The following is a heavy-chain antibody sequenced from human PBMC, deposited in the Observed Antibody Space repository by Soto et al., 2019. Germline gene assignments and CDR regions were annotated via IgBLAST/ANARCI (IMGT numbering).Heavy chain of an antibody. V-gene: IGHV3-48*02. J-gene: IGHJ6*02. CDR3: ARAPSYGLYYYYGMDV. CDR2: ISSSSSTI. CDR1: GFTFSSYS. D-gene: IGHD5-18*01. Sequence: PGGSLRLSCAASGFTFSSYSMNWVRQAPGKGLEWVSYISSSSSTIYYADSVKGRFTISRDNAKNSLYLQMNSLRDEDTAVYYCARAPSYGLYYYYGMDVWGQGTKVTVYS.